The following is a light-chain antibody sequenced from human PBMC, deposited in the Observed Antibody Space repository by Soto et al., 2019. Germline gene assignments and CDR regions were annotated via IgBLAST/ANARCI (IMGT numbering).Light chain of an antibody. V-gene: IGLV2-11*01. CDR2: DVS. CDR3: CSYAGSYTYV. Sequence: QSVLTQPASVSGSPGQPITTSCTGTSSDVGGYNYVSWYQQHPGKAPKLMIYDVSKRPSGVPDRFSGSKSGNTASLTISGLQAEDEADYYCCSYAGSYTYVFGTGTKVTVL. CDR1: SSDVGGYNY. J-gene: IGLJ1*01.